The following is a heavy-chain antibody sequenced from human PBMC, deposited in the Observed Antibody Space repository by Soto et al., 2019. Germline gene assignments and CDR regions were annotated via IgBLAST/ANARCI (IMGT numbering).Heavy chain of an antibody. D-gene: IGHD1-26*01. Sequence: EVQLVDSGGGLVQPGGSLRLSCAASGFIFSNYVMSWVRQPPGKGLEWVSSISDSGGTSYYADSVKGRFTISRDNSKNTLYLQMNSLRAEDTAIYYCAKRPRALLTFDYWGQGTLVTVSS. CDR1: GFIFSNYV. CDR3: AKRPRALLTFDY. J-gene: IGHJ4*02. CDR2: ISDSGGTS. V-gene: IGHV3-23*04.